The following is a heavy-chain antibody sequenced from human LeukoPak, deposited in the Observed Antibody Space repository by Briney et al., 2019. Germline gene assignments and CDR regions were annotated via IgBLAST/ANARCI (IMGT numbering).Heavy chain of an antibody. CDR2: VKSDGSST. J-gene: IGHJ3*02. CDR3: ARGFSSSSAFDI. D-gene: IGHD6-6*01. V-gene: IGHV3-74*01. CDR1: GFTFSSYA. Sequence: RPGGSLRLSCAASGFTFSSYAMHWVRQAPGKGLVWVSRVKSDGSSTSYADSVKGRFTISRDNARDTLYLQMKSLRAEDTAVYYCARGFSSSSAFDIWGQGTMVTVSS.